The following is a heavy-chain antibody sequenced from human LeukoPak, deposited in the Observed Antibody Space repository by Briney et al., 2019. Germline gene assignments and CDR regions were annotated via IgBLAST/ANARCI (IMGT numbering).Heavy chain of an antibody. CDR3: ARDRGVSYFDY. CDR1: GFSFSSHG. V-gene: IGHV3-33*08. CDR2: IWYDGSNK. J-gene: IGHJ4*02. Sequence: GGSLRLSCAASGFSFSSHGMHWVRQAPGKGLEWVAVIWYDGSNKYYPDSVKGRFTISRDNSKNTLYLQMNSLRAEDTAVYYCARDRGVSYFDYWGQGTLVTVSS.